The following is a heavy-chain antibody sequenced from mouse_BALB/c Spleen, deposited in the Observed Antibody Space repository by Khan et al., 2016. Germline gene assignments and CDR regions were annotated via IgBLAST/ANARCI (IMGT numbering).Heavy chain of an antibody. V-gene: IGHV9-3-1*01. CDR2: INTYTGAP. Sequence: QIQLVQSGPELKKPGETVKISCKASGYTFTNYGMNWVKQAPGKGLKWMGWINTYTGAPTYAAYFKRRFAFSFETSASTAYLQINNLKNEDTATYFCARDFGSSYGWFAYWGQGTLVTVSS. J-gene: IGHJ3*01. D-gene: IGHD1-1*01. CDR1: GYTFTNYG. CDR3: ARDFGSSYGWFAY.